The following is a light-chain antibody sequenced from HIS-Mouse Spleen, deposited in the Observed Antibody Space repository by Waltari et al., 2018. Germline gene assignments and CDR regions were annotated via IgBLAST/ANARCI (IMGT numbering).Light chain of an antibody. CDR1: QSVSSN. CDR2: GAS. V-gene: IGKV3-15*01. CDR3: QQYNNWLTWT. Sequence: EIVMTKSPATLSVSPGERATLSCRASQSVSSNLAWYQQKPGQAPRPLIYGASTRATGIPARFSGSGSGTEFTLTISSMQSEDFAVYYCQQYNNWLTWTFGQGTKVEIK. J-gene: IGKJ1*01.